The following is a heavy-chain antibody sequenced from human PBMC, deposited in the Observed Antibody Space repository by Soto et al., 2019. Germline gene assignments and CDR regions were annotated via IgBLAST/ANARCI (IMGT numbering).Heavy chain of an antibody. CDR1: GGSISSYY. D-gene: IGHD6-6*01. Sequence: SETLSLTCIVSGGSISSYYWTWIRQSPGKGLEWIGYIHHSGTTNYNPALKSRVTISVDTSKNQFSLKLRSVTAADTAVYYCARVIAARRRGAFDIWGQGTMVTVSS. CDR2: IHHSGTT. CDR3: ARVIAARRRGAFDI. J-gene: IGHJ3*02. V-gene: IGHV4-59*01.